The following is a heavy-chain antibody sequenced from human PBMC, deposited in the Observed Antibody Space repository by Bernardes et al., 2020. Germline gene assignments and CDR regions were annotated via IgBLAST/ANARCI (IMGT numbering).Heavy chain of an antibody. CDR3: ARAVPPYYGDLSRYYYGMDV. CDR2: IYYSGST. V-gene: IGHV4-30-4*01. Sequence: SETLSLTCTVSGGSISSGDYYWSWIRQPPGKGLEWIGYIYYSGSTYYNPSLKSRVTISVDTSKNQFSLKLSSVTAADTAVYYCARAVPPYYGDLSRYYYGMDVWGQGTTVTVSS. CDR1: GGSISSGDYY. J-gene: IGHJ6*02. D-gene: IGHD3-3*01.